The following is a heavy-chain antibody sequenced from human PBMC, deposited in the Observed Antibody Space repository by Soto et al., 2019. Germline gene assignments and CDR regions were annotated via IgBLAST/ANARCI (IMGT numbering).Heavy chain of an antibody. CDR2: IYYSGST. D-gene: IGHD5-12*01. CDR3: ARKEMASISFDY. V-gene: IGHV4-30-4*01. CDR1: GGSISSGDYY. J-gene: IGHJ4*02. Sequence: QVQLQESGPGLVKPSQTLSLTCTVSGGSISSGDYYWSWIRQPPGKGLEWIGYIYYSGSTYYNPSLKSRVTIAVDTTKNQFALKLSSVTAADTAVYYCARKEMASISFDYWGQGTLVTVSS.